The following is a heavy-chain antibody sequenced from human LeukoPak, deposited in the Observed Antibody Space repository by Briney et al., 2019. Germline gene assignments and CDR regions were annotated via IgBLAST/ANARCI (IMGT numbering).Heavy chain of an antibody. CDR1: GGSISSYY. J-gene: IGHJ4*02. CDR3: ARHSPGGRSYKFPPSFDY. CDR2: IYYSGST. V-gene: IGHV4-59*01. Sequence: SETLSLTCTVSGGSISSYYWSWIRQPPGKGLEWIGYIYYSGSTNYNPSLKSRVTISVDTSKNQFSLKLSSVTAADTAVYYCARHSPGGRSYKFPPSFDYWGQGTLVTVSS. D-gene: IGHD2-15*01.